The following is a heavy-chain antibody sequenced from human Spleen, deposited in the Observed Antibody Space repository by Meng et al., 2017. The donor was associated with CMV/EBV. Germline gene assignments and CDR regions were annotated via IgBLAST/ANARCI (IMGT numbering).Heavy chain of an antibody. J-gene: IGHJ5*02. CDR1: GGSISSSSYY. CDR2: IYYSGST. Sequence: SETLSLTCTVSGGSISSSSYYWGWIRQPPGKGLEWIGSIYYSGSTYYNPSLKSRVTISVDTSRNQFSLRLSSVNAADTAVYYCARDYDCDSAYCYNWFDPWGQGTLVTVSS. V-gene: IGHV4-39*07. D-gene: IGHD2-2*02. CDR3: ARDYDCDSAYCYNWFDP.